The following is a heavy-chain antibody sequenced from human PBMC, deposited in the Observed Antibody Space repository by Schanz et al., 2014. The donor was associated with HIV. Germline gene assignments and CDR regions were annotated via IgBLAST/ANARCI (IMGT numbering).Heavy chain of an antibody. V-gene: IGHV3-23*04. CDR1: GFTFTSYA. J-gene: IGHJ4*02. CDR2: ISGNSGHT. CDR3: AKSTWVDN. Sequence: VQLVESGGGMVLPGTSLRLSCAASGFTFTSYAMSWVRQAPGKGLEWVSGISGNSGHTWYADSVKGRFTISRDNSKNTLYLQMDSLRAEDTALYFCAKSTWVDNCGQGTLVTVSS. D-gene: IGHD2-2*01.